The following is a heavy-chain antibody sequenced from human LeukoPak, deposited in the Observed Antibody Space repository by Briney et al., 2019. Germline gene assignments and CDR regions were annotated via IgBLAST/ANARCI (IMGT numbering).Heavy chain of an antibody. Sequence: GGSLRLSCAASGFTFSSYSMNWVRQAPGKGLEWVSSISSSSSYIYYADSVKGRFTVSRDNAKNSLYLQMNSLRAEDTAVYYCARGDEEYQLPFDYWGQGTLVTVSS. J-gene: IGHJ4*02. CDR2: ISSSSSYI. CDR3: ARGDEEYQLPFDY. CDR1: GFTFSSYS. V-gene: IGHV3-21*01. D-gene: IGHD2-2*01.